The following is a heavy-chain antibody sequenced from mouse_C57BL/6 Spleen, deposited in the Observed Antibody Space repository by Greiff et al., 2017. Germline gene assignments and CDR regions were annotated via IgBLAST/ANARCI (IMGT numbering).Heavy chain of an antibody. V-gene: IGHV1-55*01. Sequence: QVQLQQPGAELVKPGASVKMSCKASGYTFTSYWITWVKQRPGQGLAWIGDIYPGSGSTNYNEKFKSKATLTVDTSSSTAYMQLSSLTSEDSAVYYCARRGGIYYDYGGFAYWGQGTLATVSA. D-gene: IGHD2-4*01. CDR3: ARRGGIYYDYGGFAY. J-gene: IGHJ3*01. CDR2: IYPGSGST. CDR1: GYTFTSYW.